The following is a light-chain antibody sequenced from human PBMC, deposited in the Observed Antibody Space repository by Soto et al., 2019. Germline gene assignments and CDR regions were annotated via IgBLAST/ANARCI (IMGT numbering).Light chain of an antibody. Sequence: EIVMTQSPDTLSVSPGERATLSCRASQSIRGNLAWYQQKPGQAPRLLIYDASTGATGIPDRFSASGSGSDFTLTISSLQSEDFAVYYCQQYNKWPLSFGGGTKVELK. J-gene: IGKJ4*01. CDR3: QQYNKWPLS. CDR1: QSIRGN. CDR2: DAS. V-gene: IGKV3-15*01.